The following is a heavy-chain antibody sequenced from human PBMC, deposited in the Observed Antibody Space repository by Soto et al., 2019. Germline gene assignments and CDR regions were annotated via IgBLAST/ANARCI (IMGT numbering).Heavy chain of an antibody. CDR2: ISPNSGGT. V-gene: IGHV1-2*02. J-gene: IGHJ5*02. Sequence: QVQLVQSGAEVKKPGASVKVSCKTSEYTFTGYYMHWVRQAPGQGLEWMGWISPNSGGTNYAQKFQGRVTMTRDTSISTAYRELSRLRSDDTAVYYRARGLARSTTSCPEGGWFDPWGQGTLVTVSS. CDR1: EYTFTGYY. D-gene: IGHD2-2*01. CDR3: ARGLARSTTSCPEGGWFDP.